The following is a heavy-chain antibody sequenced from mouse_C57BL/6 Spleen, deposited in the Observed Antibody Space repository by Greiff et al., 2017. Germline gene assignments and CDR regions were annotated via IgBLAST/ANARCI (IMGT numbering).Heavy chain of an antibody. CDR1: GFTFSDYG. CDR2: ISSGSSTI. J-gene: IGHJ3*01. Sequence: EVKVVESGGGLVKPGGSLKLSCAASGFTFSDYGMHWVRQAPETGLEWVAYISSGSSTIYYADTVKGRFTISRDNAKNTLFLQMTSLRSEDTAMYYCARGDYDGAWFAYWGQGTLVTVSA. CDR3: ARGDYDGAWFAY. V-gene: IGHV5-17*01. D-gene: IGHD2-4*01.